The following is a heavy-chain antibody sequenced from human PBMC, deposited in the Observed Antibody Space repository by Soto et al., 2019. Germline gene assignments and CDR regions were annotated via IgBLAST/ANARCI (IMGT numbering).Heavy chain of an antibody. J-gene: IGHJ3*02. CDR2: ISWNSGSI. CDR1: GFTFDDYA. CDR3: AKDIDRSSLFNRDAFDI. V-gene: IGHV3-9*01. D-gene: IGHD6-13*01. Sequence: EVQLVESGGGLVQPGRSLRLSCAASGFTFDDYAMLWVRQAPGKGLEWVSGISWNSGSIGYADSVKGRFTISRDNAKNSLYLQMNSLRAEDTALYYCAKDIDRSSLFNRDAFDIWGQGTMVTVSS.